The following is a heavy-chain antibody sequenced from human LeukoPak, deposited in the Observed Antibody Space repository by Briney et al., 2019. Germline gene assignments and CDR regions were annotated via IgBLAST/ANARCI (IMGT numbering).Heavy chain of an antibody. V-gene: IGHV4-4*07. Sequence: SETLSLTCTASGVSISSHYWSWIRQPAGKGLEWIGRIYSSGSTNYNPSLKSRVTMSVDTSKNQFSLKLSSVTAADTAVYYCARDLYGSGNYYGYFHYWGQGTLVTVSS. CDR1: GVSISSHY. D-gene: IGHD3-10*01. CDR3: ARDLYGSGNYYGYFHY. J-gene: IGHJ4*02. CDR2: IYSSGST.